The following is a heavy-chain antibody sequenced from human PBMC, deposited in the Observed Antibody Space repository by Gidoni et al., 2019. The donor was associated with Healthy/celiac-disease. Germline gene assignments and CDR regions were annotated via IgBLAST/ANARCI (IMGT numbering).Heavy chain of an antibody. V-gene: IGHV1-3*01. J-gene: IGHJ4*02. Sequence: QVQLVQSGAEVKKPGASVKVSCKASGYTFTSYAMHWVRQAPGQRLEWMGWINAGNGNTKYSQKFQGRVTITGDTSASTAYMELSSLRSEDTAVYYCARDPLPYYYDSSGPFDYWGQGTLVTVSS. CDR1: GYTFTSYA. CDR2: INAGNGNT. D-gene: IGHD3-22*01. CDR3: ARDPLPYYYDSSGPFDY.